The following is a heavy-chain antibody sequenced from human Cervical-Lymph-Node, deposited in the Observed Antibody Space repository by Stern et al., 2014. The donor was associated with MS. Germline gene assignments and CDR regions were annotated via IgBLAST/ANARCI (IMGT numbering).Heavy chain of an antibody. V-gene: IGHV1-69*01. CDR1: GGTFSKFP. D-gene: IGHD6-13*01. CDR3: ALSSETSDRWYSLGYDL. Sequence: QVQLGQSGAEVTKPGSSVKGSCKASGGTFSKFPSSWVRQAPGQGLEWMGGICPVFGTPTYAQEFRGRVTITADVSTSTVYMELSSLRSDDTAVYYCALSSETSDRWYSLGYDLWGQGTLVTVSS. J-gene: IGHJ5*02. CDR2: ICPVFGTP.